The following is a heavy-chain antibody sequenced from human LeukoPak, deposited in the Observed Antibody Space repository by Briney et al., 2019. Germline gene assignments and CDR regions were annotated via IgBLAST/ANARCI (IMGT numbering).Heavy chain of an antibody. CDR1: GYTFTGYY. J-gene: IGHJ4*02. D-gene: IGHD4-17*01. CDR2: INPNSGGT. V-gene: IGHV1-2*06. CDR3: ARVSDTVTTDY. Sequence: ASVKVSCKASGYTFTGYYMHWVRQAPGQGLEWIGRINPNSGGTNYAQKFQGRVTMTRDTSISTAYMELSRLRSDDTAVYYCARVSDTVTTDYWGQGTLVTVSS.